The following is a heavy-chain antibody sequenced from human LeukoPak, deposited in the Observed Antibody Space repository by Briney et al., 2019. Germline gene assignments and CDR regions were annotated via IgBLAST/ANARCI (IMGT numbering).Heavy chain of an antibody. J-gene: IGHJ3*02. CDR2: INSDGSST. CDR1: GFTFSSYW. Sequence: GGSLRLSCAASGFTFSSYWMHWVRKAPGKGLVWVSRINSDGSSTSYADSVKGRFTISRDNAKNTLYLQMNSLRAEDTAVYYCARAVQPGVFAFDIWGQGTMVTVSS. CDR3: ARAVQPGVFAFDI. V-gene: IGHV3-74*01. D-gene: IGHD1-1*01.